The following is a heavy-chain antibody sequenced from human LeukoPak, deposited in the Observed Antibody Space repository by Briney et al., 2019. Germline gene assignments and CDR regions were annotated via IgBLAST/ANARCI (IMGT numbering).Heavy chain of an antibody. V-gene: IGHV4-38-2*02. CDR1: GYSISSGYY. Sequence: SETLSLTCTVSGYSISSGYYWGWIRQPPGKGLEWIGSIYHSGSTYYNPSLKSRVTISVDTSKNQFSLKLSSVTAADTAVYYCARDVYSSSGFDYWGQGTLVTVSS. CDR2: IYHSGST. CDR3: ARDVYSSSGFDY. D-gene: IGHD6-6*01. J-gene: IGHJ4*02.